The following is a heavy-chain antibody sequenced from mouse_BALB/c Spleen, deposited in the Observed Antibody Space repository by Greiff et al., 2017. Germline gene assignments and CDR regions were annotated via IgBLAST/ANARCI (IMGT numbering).Heavy chain of an antibody. CDR1: GYTFTSYV. D-gene: IGHD2-4*01. CDR3: ARGMYDYGFDY. V-gene: IGHV1-14*01. J-gene: IGHJ2*01. Sequence: VQLQQSGPELVKPGASVKMSCKASGYTFTSYVMHWVKQRHGKGLEWIGYINPYNDGTNYNEKFKGKATLTADKSSSTAYMELSSLTSEDSAVYYCARGMYDYGFDYWGQGTTLTVSS. CDR2: INPYNDGT.